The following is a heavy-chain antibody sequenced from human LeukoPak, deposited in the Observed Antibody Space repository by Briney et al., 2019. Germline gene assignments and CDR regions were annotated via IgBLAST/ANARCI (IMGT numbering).Heavy chain of an antibody. CDR1: AFTFSSYS. CDR3: ARTSDTSGRLYWYFDL. V-gene: IGHV3-21*01. D-gene: IGHD3-22*01. CDR2: ISTSSSYI. Sequence: PGGSLRLSCAASAFTFSSYSMNWVRRAPGKGLEWVSFISTSSSYIHYADSVKGRFTISRDNAKNSLYLQMNSLRAEDTAVYYCARTSDTSGRLYWYFDLWGRGTLVTVSS. J-gene: IGHJ2*01.